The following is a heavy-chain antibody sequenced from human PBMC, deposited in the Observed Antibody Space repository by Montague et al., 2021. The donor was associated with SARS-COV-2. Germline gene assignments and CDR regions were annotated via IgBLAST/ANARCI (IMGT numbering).Heavy chain of an antibody. Sequence: SLRLSCAASGFTFSSYWMSWVRQAPGKGLEWLAIITQDGSEKYYVDSVKGRFTISRDNAKNSLSLRMNSLRAEDTAVYYCARLVVAAATPYWGQGTLVTVSS. CDR1: GFTFSSYW. V-gene: IGHV3-7*01. D-gene: IGHD2-15*01. J-gene: IGHJ4*02. CDR2: ITQDGSEK. CDR3: ARLVVAAATPY.